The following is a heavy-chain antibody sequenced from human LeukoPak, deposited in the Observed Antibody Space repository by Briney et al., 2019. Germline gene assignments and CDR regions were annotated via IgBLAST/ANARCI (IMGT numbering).Heavy chain of an antibody. CDR3: VRDRLTGASRLDY. D-gene: IGHD7-27*01. J-gene: IGHJ4*02. CDR2: IKQDGSEI. CDR1: GFTFSNYW. V-gene: IGHV3-7*03. Sequence: GGSLRLSCAASGFTFSNYWMSWVRQAPGKELEWVANIKQDGSEIYYVDSVKGRFTISRDNAKNSLYLQMNSLRAEDTAVYYCVRDRLTGASRLDYWGQGTLLTVSS.